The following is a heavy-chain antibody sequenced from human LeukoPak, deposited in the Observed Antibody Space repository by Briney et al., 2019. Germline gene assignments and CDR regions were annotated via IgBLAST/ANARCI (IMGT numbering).Heavy chain of an antibody. CDR3: AGSDTYYYYYMDV. CDR1: GFIVSGNY. D-gene: IGHD5-18*01. J-gene: IGHJ6*03. Sequence: QPGGSLRLSCAASGFIVSGNYMSWVRQAPGKGLEWVSVISGSGGTTYYAASVKGRFTISRDNSKNALYLQMNSLRAEDTAVYYCAGSDTYYYYYMDVWGKGTTVTVSS. CDR2: ISGSGGTT. V-gene: IGHV3-23*01.